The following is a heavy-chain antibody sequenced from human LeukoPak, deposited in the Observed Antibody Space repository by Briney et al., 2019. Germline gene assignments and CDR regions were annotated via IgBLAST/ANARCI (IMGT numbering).Heavy chain of an antibody. Sequence: GGSLRLSCTASGITFRNSAINWVRQAPGKGLEWVGFITSNSNGATAEYATSVKGRFSISRDDSTSIDYLQMNSLKSEDTGVYYCSFATSGWKATLDYWGRGSPVTVSS. CDR3: SFATSGWKATLDY. CDR1: GITFRNSA. D-gene: IGHD6-19*01. J-gene: IGHJ4*02. CDR2: ITSNSNGATA. V-gene: IGHV3-49*04.